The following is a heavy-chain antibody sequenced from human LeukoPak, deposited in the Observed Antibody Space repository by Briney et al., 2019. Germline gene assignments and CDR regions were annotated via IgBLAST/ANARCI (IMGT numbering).Heavy chain of an antibody. D-gene: IGHD3-3*01. CDR2: IYYSGST. CDR1: GGSVSSGSYY. CDR3: ARGGLSYDFWSGYYTPYYYGMDV. Sequence: PSETLSLTCTVSGGSVSSGSYYWSWIRQPPGKGLEWIGYIYYSGSTNYNPSLKSRVTISVDTSKNQSSLKLSSVTAADTAVYYCARGGLSYDFWSGYYTPYYYGMDVWGQGTTVTVSS. J-gene: IGHJ6*02. V-gene: IGHV4-61*01.